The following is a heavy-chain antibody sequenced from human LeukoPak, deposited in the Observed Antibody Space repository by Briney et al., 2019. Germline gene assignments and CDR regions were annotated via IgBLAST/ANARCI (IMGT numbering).Heavy chain of an antibody. CDR3: AKGPFFYYDSSGYNYFDY. V-gene: IGHV3-30*02. J-gene: IGHJ4*02. CDR1: GFTFSSYG. CDR2: IRYDGSNK. D-gene: IGHD3-22*01. Sequence: GGSLRLSCAASGFTFSSYGMHWVRQAPGKGLEWVAFIRYDGSNKYYADSVKGRFTISRDNSKSTFYLQMNSLRVEDTAVYYCAKGPFFYYDSSGYNYFDYWGQGTLVTVSS.